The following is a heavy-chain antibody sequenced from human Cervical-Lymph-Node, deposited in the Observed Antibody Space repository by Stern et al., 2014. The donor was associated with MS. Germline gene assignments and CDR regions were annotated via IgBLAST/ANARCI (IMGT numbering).Heavy chain of an antibody. CDR3: AKDPYGDLGWNWFDP. Sequence: EVQLVESGGGFVQPGRSLRLSCAASGFSFDDYAMHWVRQAPGKGLEWVSGISWNSGSIGYADSVKGRFTISRDNAKNSLYLQMNSLRAEDTALYYCAKDPYGDLGWNWFDPWGQGTLVTVSS. CDR2: ISWNSGSI. CDR1: GFSFDDYA. V-gene: IGHV3-9*01. J-gene: IGHJ5*02. D-gene: IGHD4-17*01.